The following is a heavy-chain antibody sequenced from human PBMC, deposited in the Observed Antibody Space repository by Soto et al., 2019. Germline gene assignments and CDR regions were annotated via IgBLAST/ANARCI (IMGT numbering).Heavy chain of an antibody. CDR3: ALRPFDSCGSGSYYNGFDY. V-gene: IGHV3-23*01. Sequence: LRLSCAASGFTFSSYAMSWVRQAPGKGLEWVSAISGSGGSTYYADSVKGRFTISRDNSKNTLYLQMNSLRAEDTAVSYCALRPFDSCGSGSYYNGFDYWGKGTLVTVTS. CDR1: GFTFSSYA. CDR2: ISGSGGST. J-gene: IGHJ4*02. D-gene: IGHD3-10*01.